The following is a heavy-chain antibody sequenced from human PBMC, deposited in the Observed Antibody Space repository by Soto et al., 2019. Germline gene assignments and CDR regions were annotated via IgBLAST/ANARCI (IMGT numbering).Heavy chain of an antibody. CDR2: ISGSSRGT. Sequence: PGGSLRLSCAASGFTFSSYSIYWVRQAPGKGLEWVSGISGSSRGTYYADSVKGPFTISRDNSKNPLYLQMNSLRAEDTAVYYCAKGSSGYHDTFDYWGQGTLVTVSS. V-gene: IGHV3-23*01. J-gene: IGHJ4*02. CDR3: AKGSSGYHDTFDY. CDR1: GFTFSSYS. D-gene: IGHD3-22*01.